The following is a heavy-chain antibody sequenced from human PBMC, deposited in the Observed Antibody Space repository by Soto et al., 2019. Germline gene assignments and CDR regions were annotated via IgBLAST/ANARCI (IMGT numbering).Heavy chain of an antibody. CDR3: ARGGSCDSHDDRFDL. CDR1: GGTFSSYA. Sequence: GAAVMVSCKASGGTFSSYALRWVRQAPGQGLEWMGGIIPIFGTANYAQKLQGSVTITADKSTSTAYMELSSLRSDVTAVYYCARGGSCDSHDDRFDLWSQGTLDTGSS. V-gene: IGHV1-69*06. D-gene: IGHD2-15*01. CDR2: IIPIFGTA. J-gene: IGHJ5*02.